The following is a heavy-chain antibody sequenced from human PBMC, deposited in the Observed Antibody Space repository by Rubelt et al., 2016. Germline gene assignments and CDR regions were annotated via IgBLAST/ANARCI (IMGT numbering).Heavy chain of an antibody. V-gene: IGHV4-39*07. CDR1: GDSISGSNYY. CDR2: INHSGST. D-gene: IGHD2-2*01. CDR3: SRGYCSSTSCYFDY. Sequence: QLQMQESGPGLVKPSETLSLTCTVSGDSISGSNYYWGWIRQPPGEGLEWIWEINHSGSTNYNPSLKSRVTISVDTSKNQFSLKLSSVTAADTAGYYCSRGYCSSTSCYFDYWGQGTLVTVSS. J-gene: IGHJ4*02.